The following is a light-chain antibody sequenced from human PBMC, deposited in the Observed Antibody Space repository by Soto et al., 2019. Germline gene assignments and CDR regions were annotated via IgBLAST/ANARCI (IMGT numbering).Light chain of an antibody. CDR3: QQYGSSPLT. CDR1: QSVSSSY. V-gene: IGKV3-20*01. CDR2: GAS. J-gene: IGKJ4*01. Sequence: EVVFTQSACTLSLSPGERATLSCRASQSVSSSYLAWYQQKPGQAPRLLIYGASSRATGIPDRFSGSGSGTDFTLTISRLEPEDFAVYYCQQYGSSPLTFGGGTKVDIK.